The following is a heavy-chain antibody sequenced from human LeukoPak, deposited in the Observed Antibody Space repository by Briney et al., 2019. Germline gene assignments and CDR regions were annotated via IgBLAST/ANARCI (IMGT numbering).Heavy chain of an antibody. CDR2: IYTSGST. V-gene: IGHV4-61*02. CDR3: ARIAAAGGWWFDP. D-gene: IGHD6-13*01. Sequence: SETLSLTCTVSGGSISSGSYYWSWIRQPAGKGLEWIGRIYTSGSTNYNPSLKSRVTISVDTSKNQFSLKLSSVTAADTAVYYCARIAAAGGWWFDPWGQGTLVTVSS. CDR1: GGSISSGSYY. J-gene: IGHJ5*02.